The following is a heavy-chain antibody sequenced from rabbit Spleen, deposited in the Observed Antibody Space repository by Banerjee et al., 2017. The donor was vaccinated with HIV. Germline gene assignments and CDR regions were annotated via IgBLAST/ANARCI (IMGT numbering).Heavy chain of an antibody. D-gene: IGHD1-1*01. J-gene: IGHJ6*01. Sequence: QSLEESGGGLVQPEGSLTLSCTASGISFGFSDYMCWVRQAPGKGLEWIACIDAGSSDFTYYASWAKGRFTISKTSSTTVTLQATSLTAADTATYFCARDSSSSFSSYGMDLWGQGTLVTVS. V-gene: IGHV1S40*01. CDR2: IDAGSSDFT. CDR1: GISFGFSDY. CDR3: ARDSSSSFSSYGMDL.